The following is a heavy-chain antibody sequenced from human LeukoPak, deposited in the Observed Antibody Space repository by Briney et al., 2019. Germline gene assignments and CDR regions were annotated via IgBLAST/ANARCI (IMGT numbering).Heavy chain of an antibody. CDR1: GCSISSYY. J-gene: IGHJ4*02. D-gene: IGHD1-26*01. V-gene: IGHV4-4*09. CDR3: ARLSIAPYSGSYFDY. Sequence: SETLPLTCTVSGCSISSYYWSWIRQPPGKGLEGIGYIYTSGSTNYNHSLKSRVTISVDTSKNQFYLKLSSVNAADTAVYYCARLSIAPYSGSYFDYWGQGTLVTVSS. CDR2: IYTSGST.